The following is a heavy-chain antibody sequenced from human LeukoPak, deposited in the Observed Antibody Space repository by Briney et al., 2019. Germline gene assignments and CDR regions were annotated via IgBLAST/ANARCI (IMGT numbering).Heavy chain of an antibody. CDR1: GGSISGSSYY. CDR3: ARHGGAAGYCSSTSCYYFDY. V-gene: IGHV4-39*01. CDR2: IYYSGST. J-gene: IGHJ4*02. Sequence: PSETLSLTCTVSGGSISGSSYYWGWIRQPPGKGLEWIGSIYYSGSTYYNPSLKSRVTISVDTSKNQFSLKLSSVTAADTAVYYCARHGGAAGYCSSTSCYYFDYWGQGTLVTVSS. D-gene: IGHD2-2*01.